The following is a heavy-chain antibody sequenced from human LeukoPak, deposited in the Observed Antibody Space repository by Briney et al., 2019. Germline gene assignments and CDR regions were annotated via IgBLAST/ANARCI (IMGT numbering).Heavy chain of an antibody. CDR3: ARDLAAPAGGDYGYYYYGMDV. CDR2: INPRDGST. D-gene: IGHD6-13*01. Sequence: ASVKVSCKASGYTFTNNYIHWVRQAPGQGLEWMGIINPRDGSTSYAQKFQGRVTMTTDTSTSTVNMELSSLRSEDTAVYYCARDLAAPAGGDYGYYYYGMDVWGQGTTVTVFS. V-gene: IGHV1-46*01. CDR1: GYTFTNNY. J-gene: IGHJ6*02.